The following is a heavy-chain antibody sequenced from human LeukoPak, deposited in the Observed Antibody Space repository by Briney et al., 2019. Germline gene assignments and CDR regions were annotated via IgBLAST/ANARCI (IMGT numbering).Heavy chain of an antibody. D-gene: IGHD3-3*01. J-gene: IGHJ4*02. CDR2: IKQDGSEK. CDR3: ARDARDFWSGYSHY. CDR1: GFTFSSYW. V-gene: IGHV3-7*01. Sequence: GGSLRLSCAASGFTFSSYWMSWVRQAPGKGLEWVADIKQDGSEKYYVDSVKGRFTISRDNAKNSLYLQMNSLRAEDTAVYYCARDARDFWSGYSHYWGQGTLVTVSS.